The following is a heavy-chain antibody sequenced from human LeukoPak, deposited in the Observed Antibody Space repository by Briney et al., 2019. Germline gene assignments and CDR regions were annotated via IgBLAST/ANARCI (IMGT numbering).Heavy chain of an antibody. D-gene: IGHD4-17*01. CDR2: ISSSGYNM. Sequence: PGGSLRLYCAASGFIFNDYYMSWVRQAPGKGLEWISDISSSGYNMNHAASVKGRLTISRDNAKNSLSLQMNSLRAEDTAVYYCARMTTGDAFDIWGQGTVVTVSS. CDR1: GFIFNDYY. J-gene: IGHJ3*02. CDR3: ARMTTGDAFDI. V-gene: IGHV3-11*01.